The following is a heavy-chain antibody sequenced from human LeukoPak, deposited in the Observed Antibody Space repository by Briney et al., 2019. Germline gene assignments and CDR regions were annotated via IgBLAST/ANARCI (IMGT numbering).Heavy chain of an antibody. V-gene: IGHV3-23*01. D-gene: IGHD5-12*01. Sequence: PGGSLRLSCAASGFTFSNYGMSWARQAPGKGLEWVSIISSSGSGTYYADSVKGRFTISRDNSKNTVFLQMNSLRAEDTAVYYCARGSGGSGYYLPFDIWGQGAMVTVSS. J-gene: IGHJ3*02. CDR2: ISSSGSGT. CDR1: GFTFSNYG. CDR3: ARGSGGSGYYLPFDI.